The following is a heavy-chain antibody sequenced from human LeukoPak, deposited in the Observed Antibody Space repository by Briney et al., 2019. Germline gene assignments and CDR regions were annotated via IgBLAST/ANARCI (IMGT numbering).Heavy chain of an antibody. CDR3: ARGLGSSSAGTTY. D-gene: IGHD6-6*01. CDR2: INEDGSTT. Sequence: QPGGSLRLSCAASGFTFSSCWMYWVRQAPGKGLVWVSRINEDGSTTSYADSVKGRFTISRDNTKNTVYLQMNSLRGEDTALYYCARGLGSSSAGTTYWGQGTVVTVSS. V-gene: IGHV3-74*01. J-gene: IGHJ4*02. CDR1: GFTFSSCW.